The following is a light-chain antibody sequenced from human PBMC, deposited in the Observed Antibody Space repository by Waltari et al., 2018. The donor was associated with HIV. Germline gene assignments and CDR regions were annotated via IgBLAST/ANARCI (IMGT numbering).Light chain of an antibody. J-gene: IGKJ2*01. CDR2: DAF. V-gene: IGKV3-20*01. Sequence: EIVLTQSPGTLSLSPGERATLSCRASQTISNRFVAWYQQKPGQAPRLLIYDAFSRATGIPDRFSGSGSGTDFSLTISRLEPEDFAVYCCQQYVKSPYTLGQGTKLEIK. CDR1: QTISNRF. CDR3: QQYVKSPYT.